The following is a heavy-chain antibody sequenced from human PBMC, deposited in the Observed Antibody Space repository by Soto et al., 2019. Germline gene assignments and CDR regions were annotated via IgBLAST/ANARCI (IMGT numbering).Heavy chain of an antibody. Sequence: EVQLVESGGGLVQPGGSLRLSCAASGFTFSSYWMSWVRQAPGKGLEWVANIKQDGSEKYYVDSVKGRFTISRDNAKNSLYLQMNSLRAEDTAVYYCARGRGQQPWIYYFDYWGQGTLVTVSS. D-gene: IGHD6-13*01. V-gene: IGHV3-7*04. CDR2: IKQDGSEK. CDR3: ARGRGQQPWIYYFDY. J-gene: IGHJ4*02. CDR1: GFTFSSYW.